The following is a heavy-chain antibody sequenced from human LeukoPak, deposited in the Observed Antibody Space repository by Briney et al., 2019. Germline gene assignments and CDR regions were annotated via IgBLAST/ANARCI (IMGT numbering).Heavy chain of an antibody. CDR2: INHSGST. CDR1: GGSFSDYY. Sequence: MTSETLSLTCAVYGGSFSDYYWSWIRQPPGKGLEWIGEINHSGSTNYNPSLKSRVTISVDTSKNQFSLKLSSVTAADTAVYYCARGGLMVYAVRVQNDAFDIWGQGTMVTVSS. V-gene: IGHV4-34*01. D-gene: IGHD2-8*01. J-gene: IGHJ3*02. CDR3: ARGGLMVYAVRVQNDAFDI.